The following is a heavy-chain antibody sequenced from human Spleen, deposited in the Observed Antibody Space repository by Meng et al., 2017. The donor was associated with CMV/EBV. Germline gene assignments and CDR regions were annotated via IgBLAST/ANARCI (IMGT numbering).Heavy chain of an antibody. CDR3: ARVPDSRAPEDDY. J-gene: IGHJ4*02. CDR2: IIPMFRKT. Sequence: TASGGTFSSYAINWVRQAPGHGLEWIGNIIPMFRKTNYAQKFQGRVTITTGESSGTVFMDLSSLTLDDTAIYFCARVPDSRAPEDDYWGQGTLVTVSS. V-gene: IGHV1-69*05. D-gene: IGHD6-6*01. CDR1: GGTFSSYA.